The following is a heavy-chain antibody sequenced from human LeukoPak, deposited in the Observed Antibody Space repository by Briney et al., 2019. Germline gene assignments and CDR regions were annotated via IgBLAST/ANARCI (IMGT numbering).Heavy chain of an antibody. CDR1: GFTFSDYY. V-gene: IGHV3-11*01. J-gene: IGHJ3*02. D-gene: IGHD3-22*01. CDR2: ISGSGSTI. Sequence: PGGSLRLSCAASGFTFSDYYMSWIRQAPGKGLEWVSYISGSGSTIYYADSVKGRFTISRDNAKNSLYLQMNSLRAEDTAVYYCARVGSYYYDSSGYYYPEAFDIWGQGTMVTVSS. CDR3: ARVGSYYYDSSGYYYPEAFDI.